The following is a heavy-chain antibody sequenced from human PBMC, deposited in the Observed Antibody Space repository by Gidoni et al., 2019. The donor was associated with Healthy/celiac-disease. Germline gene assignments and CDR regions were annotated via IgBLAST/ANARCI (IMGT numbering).Heavy chain of an antibody. V-gene: IGHV1-69*06. D-gene: IGHD4-17*01. J-gene: IGHJ6*03. Sequence: QVQLVQSGAEVKKPGSSVKVSCKASGGTFSSSAISWVRQAPGQGLAWMGGIIPIFGTANYAQKFQGRVTITADKSTSTAYMELSSLRSEDTAVYYCARGLRWLNPHSYYYYYYMDVWGKGTTVTVSS. CDR1: GGTFSSSA. CDR3: ARGLRWLNPHSYYYYYYMDV. CDR2: IIPIFGTA.